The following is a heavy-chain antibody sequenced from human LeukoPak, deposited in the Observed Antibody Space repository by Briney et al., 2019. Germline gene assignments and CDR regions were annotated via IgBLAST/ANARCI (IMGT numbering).Heavy chain of an antibody. CDR2: IIPIFGTA. D-gene: IGHD3-22*01. CDR1: GGTFSSYA. Sequence: SVKVSCKASGGTFSSYAISWVRQAPGQGLEWMGGIIPIFGTANYAQKFQGRVTITADESTSTAYMELSSLRSEDTAVYYCARVRNYYDSSGSFDYWGQGTLVTVSS. V-gene: IGHV1-69*13. J-gene: IGHJ4*02. CDR3: ARVRNYYDSSGSFDY.